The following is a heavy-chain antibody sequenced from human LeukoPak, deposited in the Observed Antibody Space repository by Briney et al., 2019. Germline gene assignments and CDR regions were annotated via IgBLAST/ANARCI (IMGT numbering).Heavy chain of an antibody. J-gene: IGHJ6*03. D-gene: IGHD5-12*01. Sequence: GGSLRLSCAASGFTFSSYWMSWVRQAPGKGLEWVSSISSSSSYIYYADSVKGRFTISRDNAKNSLYLQMNSLRAEDTAVYYCARVYSGYDRFYYYMDVWGKGTTVTVSS. CDR3: ARVYSGYDRFYYYMDV. CDR2: ISSSSSYI. CDR1: GFTFSSYW. V-gene: IGHV3-21*01.